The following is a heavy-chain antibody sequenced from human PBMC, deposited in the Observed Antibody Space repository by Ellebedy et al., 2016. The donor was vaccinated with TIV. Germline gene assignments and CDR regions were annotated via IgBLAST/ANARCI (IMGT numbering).Heavy chain of an antibody. V-gene: IGHV3-23*01. CDR2: ISGSADST. J-gene: IGHJ4*02. CDR1: GFTFTNYA. CDR3: ENGAGNDY. Sequence: GESLKISCAASGFTFTNYAMTWVRQAPGKGLEWVSAISGSADSTYYADSVKCRFTISRDNSKHTLYLQMNSLRAEDSAVYYCENGAGNDYWGQGILVTVSS. D-gene: IGHD3-16*01.